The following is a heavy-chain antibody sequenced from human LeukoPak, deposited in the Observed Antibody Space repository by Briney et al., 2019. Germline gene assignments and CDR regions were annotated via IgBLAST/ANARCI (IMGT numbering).Heavy chain of an antibody. CDR1: GYTFTGYY. J-gene: IGHJ4*02. CDR3: ARTAAAGTSYFDY. D-gene: IGHD6-13*01. V-gene: IGHV1-2*02. CDR2: INPNSGGT. Sequence: ASVKVSCKASGYTFTGYYMQWVRQAPGQGLEWMGWINPNSGGTNYAQKLQGRVTMTTDTSTSTAYMELRSLRSDDTAVYYCARTAAAGTSYFDYWGQGTLVTVSS.